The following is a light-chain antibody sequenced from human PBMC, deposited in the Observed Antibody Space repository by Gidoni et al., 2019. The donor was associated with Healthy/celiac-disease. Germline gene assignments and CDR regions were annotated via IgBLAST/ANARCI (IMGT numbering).Light chain of an antibody. V-gene: IGKV3-11*01. CDR3: QQRNNWPPWT. CDR2: DAS. CDR1: QSVSSY. J-gene: IGKJ1*01. Sequence: IVLTQSPATLSLSPGERATLSCRASQSVSSYLAWYKQKPGQAPRLLIYDASNRATGIPARFSGSGSGTDFTLTISSREPEDFAVYYCQQRNNWPPWTFGQGTKVEIK.